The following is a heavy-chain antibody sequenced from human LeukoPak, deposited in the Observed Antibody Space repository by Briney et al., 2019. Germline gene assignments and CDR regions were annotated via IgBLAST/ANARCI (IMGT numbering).Heavy chain of an antibody. V-gene: IGHV5-51*01. CDR1: GYSFTAYW. Sequence: GESLKISCRGSGYSFTAYWIAWVRQMPGKGLEWMATIYPGDSATTYSPSFQGQVTISADKSITTAYLQWSSLKASATAMYYCARPAAGLGDFDYWGQGTLVTVSS. CDR3: ARPAAGLGDFDY. D-gene: IGHD3-16*01. CDR2: IYPGDSAT. J-gene: IGHJ4*02.